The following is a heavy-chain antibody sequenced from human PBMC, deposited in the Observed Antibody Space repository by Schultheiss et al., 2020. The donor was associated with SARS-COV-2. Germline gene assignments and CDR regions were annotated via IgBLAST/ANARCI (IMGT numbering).Heavy chain of an antibody. CDR3: AGTSGSFLFDL. V-gene: IGHV3-74*01. CDR1: GFIFSSYG. J-gene: IGHJ2*01. D-gene: IGHD2-15*01. CDR2: INRDGSGT. Sequence: GGSLRLSCAASGFIFSSYGMSWVRQAPGKGLVWVSRINRDGSGTNYADSVKGRFTISRDNSKNTLYLQMNSLRAEDTAVYYCAGTSGSFLFDLWGRGTLVTVSS.